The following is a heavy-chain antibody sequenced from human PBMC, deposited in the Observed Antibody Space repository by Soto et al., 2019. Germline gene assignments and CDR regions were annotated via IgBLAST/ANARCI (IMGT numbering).Heavy chain of an antibody. Sequence: GESLKISCKGSGYSFTSYWIGWVRQMPGKGLEWMGIIYPGDSDTRYSPSFQGQVTISADKSISTAYLQWSSLKASDTAMYYCARLGRCSSTSCYAYYYMDVWGKGTTVTVSS. D-gene: IGHD2-2*01. J-gene: IGHJ6*03. CDR3: ARLGRCSSTSCYAYYYMDV. CDR1: GYSFTSYW. V-gene: IGHV5-51*01. CDR2: IYPGDSDT.